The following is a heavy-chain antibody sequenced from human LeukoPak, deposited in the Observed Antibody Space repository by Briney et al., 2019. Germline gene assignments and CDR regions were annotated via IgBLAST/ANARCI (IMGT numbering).Heavy chain of an antibody. D-gene: IGHD3-22*01. CDR3: ARDRSDSSGYYTDY. Sequence: SETLSLTCTVSGGSISSYYWSWIRQPPGKGLEWIGYIYYSGSTYYNPSLKSRVTISVDTSKNQFSLKLSSVTAADTAVYYCARDRSDSSGYYTDYWGQGTLVTVSS. CDR2: IYYSGST. J-gene: IGHJ4*02. V-gene: IGHV4-59*06. CDR1: GGSISSYY.